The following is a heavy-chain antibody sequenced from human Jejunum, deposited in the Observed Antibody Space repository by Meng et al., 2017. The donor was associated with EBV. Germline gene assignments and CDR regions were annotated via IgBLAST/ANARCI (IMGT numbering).Heavy chain of an antibody. Sequence: QVALKQWGAGLLWPTETLSLTCAVYGGSFSGYYWSWVRQPPGRGLEYIGEVHFSGITNYTPSLKSRVTMSVDASKNQFSLRLTSVTAADTAVYYCARRTGDYVVGYWGQGTLVTVSS. V-gene: IGHV4-34*02. D-gene: IGHD2-8*02. CDR2: VHFSGIT. CDR3: ARRTGDYVVGY. J-gene: IGHJ4*02. CDR1: GGSFSGYY.